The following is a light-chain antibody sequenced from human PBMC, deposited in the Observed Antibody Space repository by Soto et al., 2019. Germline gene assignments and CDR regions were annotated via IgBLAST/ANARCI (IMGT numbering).Light chain of an antibody. CDR2: GAS. CDR3: QQYDRYPRT. J-gene: IGKJ1*01. CDR1: QGISTW. Sequence: DIQMTQFPSSVSASVGDRVNITCRASQGISTWLAWYQQKPERAPKSLIYGASRLQSGVPQRFSGSGSETDFTLTISGLQPEDFATYYCQQYDRYPRTFGQGTKVEIK. V-gene: IGKV1D-16*01.